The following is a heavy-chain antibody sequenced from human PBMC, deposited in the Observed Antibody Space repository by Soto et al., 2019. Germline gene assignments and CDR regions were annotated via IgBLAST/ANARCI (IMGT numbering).Heavy chain of an antibody. CDR1: GNTFTSYS. D-gene: IGHD6-13*01. Sequence: QVQLVQSGAEVKKPGASVKVSCKASGNTFTSYSVYWVRQAPGQGLEWMGWINAGNGNTRYSQKFQDRVTITRDTSASTVYMELSSLRSEDTAVYYCARDRYSSSWYVGAFDYWGRGTLVTVSS. V-gene: IGHV1-3*01. CDR2: INAGNGNT. J-gene: IGHJ4*02. CDR3: ARDRYSSSWYVGAFDY.